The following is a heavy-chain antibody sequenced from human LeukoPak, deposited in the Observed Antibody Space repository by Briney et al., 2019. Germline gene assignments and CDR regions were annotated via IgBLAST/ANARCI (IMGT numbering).Heavy chain of an antibody. V-gene: IGHV3-7*01. D-gene: IGHD7-27*01. Sequence: GGSLRLSCVPAGFTFTMSWMRSARQEAGKWKEWVAEIKEDGSQKDYVDSVKGRFTISRDNAKNSLYLQMDSLRAEDTAVYYCATYSNWVAGDVWGQGTTVSVSS. CDR1: GFTFTMSW. CDR3: ATYSNWVAGDV. J-gene: IGHJ6*02. CDR2: IKEDGSQK.